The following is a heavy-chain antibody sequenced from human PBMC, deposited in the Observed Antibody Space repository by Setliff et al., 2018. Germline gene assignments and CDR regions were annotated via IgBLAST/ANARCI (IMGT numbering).Heavy chain of an antibody. CDR3: ARDHAPVPTARQVYYSLDV. J-gene: IGHJ6*03. Sequence: PSETLSLTCTVSGGSISSYYWSWIRQPPGKGLEWIGYIYYSGSTNYNPSLKSRVTISVDTSKNQFSLRLSTVTAADTAVYYCARDHAPVPTARQVYYSLDVWGKGTTVTVSS. CDR2: IYYSGST. CDR1: GGSISSYY. D-gene: IGHD2-2*01. V-gene: IGHV4-59*08.